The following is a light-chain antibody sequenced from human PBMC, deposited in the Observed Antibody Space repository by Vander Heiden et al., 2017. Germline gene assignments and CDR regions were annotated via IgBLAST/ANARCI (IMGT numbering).Light chain of an antibody. J-gene: IGKJ2*01. CDR2: AAS. CDR1: QTINTY. V-gene: IGKV1-39*01. Sequence: DIQMTQSPSSLSASVGDRVTITCRASQTINTYLNWYQQKPGKAPKLLIYAASSLQSGVPSRFSGSGSGTDFTLTISSLQPEDFAAYYCQQRYSKPPMYTFGQGTKLEIK. CDR3: QQRYSKPPMYT.